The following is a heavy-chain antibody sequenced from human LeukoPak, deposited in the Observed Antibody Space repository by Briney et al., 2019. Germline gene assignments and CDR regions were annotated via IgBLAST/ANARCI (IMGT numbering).Heavy chain of an antibody. CDR3: ARDSLPIDFGSGYGY. CDR1: GFTFNSYW. J-gene: IGHJ4*02. CDR2: IKRDGREK. D-gene: IGHD3-3*01. Sequence: PGGSLRLACAASGFTFNSYWMTWVRQAPGKGLEWVANIKRDGREKYYVDSVKGRFTISRDNAKNSLYLQMNSLRAEDTAVYYCARDSLPIDFGSGYGYWGQGTLVAVSS. V-gene: IGHV3-7*01.